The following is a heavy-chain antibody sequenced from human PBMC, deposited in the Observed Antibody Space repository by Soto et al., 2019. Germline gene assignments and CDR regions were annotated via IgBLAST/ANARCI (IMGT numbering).Heavy chain of an antibody. D-gene: IGHD6-25*01. J-gene: IGHJ4*02. Sequence: SETLSLTCTVSGVSINNYYWTWIRQPPGKRLEWIGAIYYTGSTTYNPSLRSRVTFSVDTSKNQFSLSLTSVTAADTAVYFCPKVVSGGNLDYWGQGTLVTVSS. V-gene: IGHV4-59*01. CDR1: GVSINNYY. CDR2: IYYTGST. CDR3: PKVVSGGNLDY.